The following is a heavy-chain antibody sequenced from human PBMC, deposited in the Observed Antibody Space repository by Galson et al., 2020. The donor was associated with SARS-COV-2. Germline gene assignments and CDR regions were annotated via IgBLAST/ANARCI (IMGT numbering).Heavy chain of an antibody. D-gene: IGHD1-26*01. V-gene: IGHV4-30-4*01. J-gene: IGHJ4*02. Sequence: SEPLSLTCTVSGGSISSDDFYWSWIRQSPGKGLEYIGYIYYSASTAYNPSLKSRLTMSVDTSKNQFSLKLSSVTAADTAVYYCARAQAVGATLFDYWGQGTLVTVSS. CDR1: GGSISSDDFY. CDR3: ARAQAVGATLFDY. CDR2: IYYSAST.